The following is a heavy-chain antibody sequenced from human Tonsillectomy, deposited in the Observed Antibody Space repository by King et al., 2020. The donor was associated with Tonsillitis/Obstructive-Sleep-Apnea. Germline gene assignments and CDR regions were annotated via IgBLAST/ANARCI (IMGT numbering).Heavy chain of an antibody. Sequence: VQLVESGGGVVQPGRSQRLSCAASGFNFSTYGMHWVRQAPGKGLEWVAAIWYDRSNTYYADSLKGRFTISRDNSKNTLYLQMNSLRAEDTALYYCARDAYYGSGNYRYYYGLDVWGQGTTVTVSS. J-gene: IGHJ6*02. V-gene: IGHV3-33*01. D-gene: IGHD3-10*01. CDR3: ARDAYYGSGNYRYYYGLDV. CDR1: GFNFSTYG. CDR2: IWYDRSNT.